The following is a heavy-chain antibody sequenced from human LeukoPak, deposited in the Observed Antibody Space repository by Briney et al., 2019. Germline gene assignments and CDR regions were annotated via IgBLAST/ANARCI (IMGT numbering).Heavy chain of an antibody. J-gene: IGHJ4*02. CDR3: ARDRGWAGYTYGFYY. CDR2: IIPIFGTA. Sequence: SVKVSCKASGYTFTSYYMHWVRQAPGQELEWMGGIIPIFGTANYAQKFQGRVTITADESTSTAYMELSSLRSEDTAVYYCARDRGWAGYTYGFYYWGQGTLVTVSS. V-gene: IGHV1-69*13. D-gene: IGHD5-18*01. CDR1: GYTFTSYY.